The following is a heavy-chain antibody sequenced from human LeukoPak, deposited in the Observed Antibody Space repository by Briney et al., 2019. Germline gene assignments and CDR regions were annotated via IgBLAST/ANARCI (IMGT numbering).Heavy chain of an antibody. CDR2: IYSGGST. V-gene: IGHV3-53*01. J-gene: IGHJ4*02. CDR3: ARLTMVRGLDY. D-gene: IGHD3-10*01. CDR1: GFTFRSHS. Sequence: GGSLRLSCAASGFTFRSHSMNWVRQAPGKGLEWVSIIYSGGSTYYADSVKGRFTISRDNSKNNLYLQMNSLRAEDTAVYYCARLTMVRGLDYWGQGTLVTVSS.